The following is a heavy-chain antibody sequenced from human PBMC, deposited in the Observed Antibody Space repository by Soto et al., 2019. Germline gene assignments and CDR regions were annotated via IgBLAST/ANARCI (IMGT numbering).Heavy chain of an antibody. V-gene: IGHV3-23*01. Sequence: EVQLLESGGGLVQPGGSLRLSCAASGFPFSSRAMSWVRQAPGKGVEWASAISGSGTITYYANSVKGRFTIARDASKNTLYLQMNSLRADDTAVYYCAEWARYCSGADCRAWGQGTLVTVS. CDR2: ISGSGTIT. CDR1: GFPFSSRA. J-gene: IGHJ5*02. D-gene: IGHD2-15*01. CDR3: AEWARYCSGADCRA.